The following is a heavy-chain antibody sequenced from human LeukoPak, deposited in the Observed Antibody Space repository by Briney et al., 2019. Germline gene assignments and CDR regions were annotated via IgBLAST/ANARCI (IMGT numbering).Heavy chain of an antibody. D-gene: IGHD3-22*01. J-gene: IGHJ4*02. CDR1: GFTFSSYS. V-gene: IGHV3-21*01. CDR3: ARGGYSDRNFLGGY. Sequence: KPGGSLRLSCAASGFTFSSYSMNWVRQAPGKGLEWVSSISRSSNYIYYADSLKGRFTISRDNAKNSLYLQMNSLRAEDTAVYYCARGGYSDRNFLGGYWGQGTLVTVSP. CDR2: ISRSSNYI.